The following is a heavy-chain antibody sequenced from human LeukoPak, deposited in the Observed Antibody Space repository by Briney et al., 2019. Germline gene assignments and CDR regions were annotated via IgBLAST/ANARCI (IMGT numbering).Heavy chain of an antibody. CDR2: IYTSGST. V-gene: IGHV4-4*07. CDR3: ARVTSVTPAEYFQH. J-gene: IGHJ1*01. Sequence: PSETLSLTCTVSGGSISSYYWSWIRQPAGKGLEWIGRIYTSGSTNYNPSLKSRVTMSVDTSKNQFSLKLSSVTAADTAVYYCARVTSVTPAEYFQHWGQGTLVTVSS. CDR1: GGSISSYY. D-gene: IGHD1-14*01.